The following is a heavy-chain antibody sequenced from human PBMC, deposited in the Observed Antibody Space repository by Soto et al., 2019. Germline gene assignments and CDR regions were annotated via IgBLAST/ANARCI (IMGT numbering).Heavy chain of an antibody. CDR1: GGTFSSYA. CDR2: IIPIFGTA. CDR3: ASVATVVTLDDAFDI. J-gene: IGHJ3*02. V-gene: IGHV1-69*13. D-gene: IGHD4-17*01. Sequence: ASVKVSCKASGGTFSSYAICWVRQAPGQGLEWMGGIIPIFGTANYAQKFQGRVTITADESTSTAYMELSSLRSEDTAVYYCASVATVVTLDDAFDIWGQGTMVTVSS.